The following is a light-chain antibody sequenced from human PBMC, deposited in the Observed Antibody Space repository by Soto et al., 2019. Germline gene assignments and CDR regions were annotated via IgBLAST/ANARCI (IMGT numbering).Light chain of an antibody. CDR2: GAS. Sequence: EIVLTQSPGSLSLSPGERATLSCRASQSVSSTFFAWYQQRPGQAPRLLMYGASSRATGIPERFSGSASGTDFTLTISRQEAEDSAVYYCQQFDSSVTFGQGTKVEIK. V-gene: IGKV3-20*01. CDR1: QSVSSTF. CDR3: QQFDSSVT. J-gene: IGKJ1*01.